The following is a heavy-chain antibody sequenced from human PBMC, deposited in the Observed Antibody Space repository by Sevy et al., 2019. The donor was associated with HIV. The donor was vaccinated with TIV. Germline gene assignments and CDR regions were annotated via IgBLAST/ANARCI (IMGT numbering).Heavy chain of an antibody. Sequence: GGSLRLSCAASGFTFSSYWMSGVRQAPGKGLEWVANIKQDGSEKYYVDSVKGRFTISRDNAKNSLYLQMNSLRAEDTAVYYCARSNPKYSSSWYYFDYWGQGTLVTVSS. D-gene: IGHD6-13*01. V-gene: IGHV3-7*01. CDR2: IKQDGSEK. CDR1: GFTFSSYW. J-gene: IGHJ4*02. CDR3: ARSNPKYSSSWYYFDY.